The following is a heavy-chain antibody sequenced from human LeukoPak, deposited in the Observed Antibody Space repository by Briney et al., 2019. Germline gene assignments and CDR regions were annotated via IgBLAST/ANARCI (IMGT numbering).Heavy chain of an antibody. D-gene: IGHD4-17*01. Sequence: SETLSLTCSVSGGSISSNGYYWGWIRQPPGKGLEWIGAIYYSGSAYYNPSLKSRVTISVDTSKNQFSLKVTSVTAADTAVYYYARAYGARPYYYFDSWGQGTLVTVSS. CDR2: IYYSGSA. CDR1: GGSISSNGYY. CDR3: ARAYGARPYYYFDS. V-gene: IGHV4-39*01. J-gene: IGHJ4*02.